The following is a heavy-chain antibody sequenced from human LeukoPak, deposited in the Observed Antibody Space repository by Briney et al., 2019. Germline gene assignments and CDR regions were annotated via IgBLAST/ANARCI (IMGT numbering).Heavy chain of an antibody. Sequence: ASVKVSRKASGYTFTSYYMHWVRQAPGQGLEWMGIINPSGGSTSYAQKFQGRVTMTRDTSTSTVYMELSSLRSEDTAVYYCAREAGGQLCLDYWGQGTLVTVSS. V-gene: IGHV1-46*01. CDR3: AREAGGQLCLDY. J-gene: IGHJ4*02. D-gene: IGHD5-18*01. CDR2: INPSGGST. CDR1: GYTFTSYY.